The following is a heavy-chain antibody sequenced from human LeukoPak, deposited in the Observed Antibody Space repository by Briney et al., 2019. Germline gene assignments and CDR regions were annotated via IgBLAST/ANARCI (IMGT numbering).Heavy chain of an antibody. CDR1: GGSFSGYY. CDR3: ARVFGYYYGSGSYSIDY. CDR2: INHSGST. D-gene: IGHD3-10*01. J-gene: IGHJ4*02. V-gene: IGHV4-34*01. Sequence: SETLSLTCAVYGGSFSGYYWSWIRQPPGKGLEWIGEINHSGSTNYNPSLKSRVTISVDTSKNQFSLKLSSGTAADTAVYYCARVFGYYYGSGSYSIDYWGQGTLVTVSS.